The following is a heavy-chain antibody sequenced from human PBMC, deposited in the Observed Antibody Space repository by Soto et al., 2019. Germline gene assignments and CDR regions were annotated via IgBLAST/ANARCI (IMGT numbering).Heavy chain of an antibody. CDR3: ASHMVRGVPFGY. V-gene: IGHV4-59*08. J-gene: IGHJ4*02. CDR1: GGSISSYY. Sequence: PSETLSLTCTVSGGSISSYYWSWIRQPPGKGLEWIGYIYFRGSTNYNPSLKSRVTISVDTSKNQFSLKLSSVTAADTAVYYCASHMVRGVPFGYWGQGTPVTVSS. CDR2: IYFRGST. D-gene: IGHD3-10*01.